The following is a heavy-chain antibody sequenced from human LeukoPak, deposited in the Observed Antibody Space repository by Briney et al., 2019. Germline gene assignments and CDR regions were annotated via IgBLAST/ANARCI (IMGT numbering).Heavy chain of an antibody. V-gene: IGHV1-2*02. Sequence: ASVKVSCKASGGTFSSYAISWVRQAPGQGLEWMGWINPNSGGTNYAQKFQGRVTMTRDTSISTAYMELSRLRSDDTAVYYCARGSGGYCSGGSCYGLDYWGQGTLVTVSS. CDR2: INPNSGGT. J-gene: IGHJ4*02. D-gene: IGHD2-15*01. CDR1: GGTFSSYA. CDR3: ARGSGGYCSGGSCYGLDY.